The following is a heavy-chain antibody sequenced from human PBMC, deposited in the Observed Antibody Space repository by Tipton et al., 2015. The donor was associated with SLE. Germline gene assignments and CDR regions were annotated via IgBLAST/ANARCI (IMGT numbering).Heavy chain of an antibody. D-gene: IGHD1-14*01. CDR1: GYTFASYG. CDR3: ARRTPETRGYYYYMDV. CDR2: ISGYNGNT. J-gene: IGHJ6*03. Sequence: QSGAEVKEPGASLKVSCKASGYTFASYGINWVRQAPGQGLEWMGWISGYNGNTDYAQKLQGRVTMTTDTSTSTAYMELRSLRSDDTAVYYCARRTPETRGYYYYMDVWGKGTTVTVSS. V-gene: IGHV1-18*01.